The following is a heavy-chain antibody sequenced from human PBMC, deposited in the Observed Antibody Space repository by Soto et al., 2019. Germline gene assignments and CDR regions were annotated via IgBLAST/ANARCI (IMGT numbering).Heavy chain of an antibody. CDR3: AKDAGHGDYYFDY. CDR2: VSGSGGST. V-gene: IGHV3-23*01. Sequence: EVQLLESGGGLVQPGGSLRLSCAASGFTFSSYAMSWVRQAPGKGLEWVSAVSGSGGSTYYADSVKGRFTISRDNSKNTLYLQRNSLRAEDTAVYYCAKDAGHGDYYFDYWGQGTLVTVSS. D-gene: IGHD4-17*01. J-gene: IGHJ4*02. CDR1: GFTFSSYA.